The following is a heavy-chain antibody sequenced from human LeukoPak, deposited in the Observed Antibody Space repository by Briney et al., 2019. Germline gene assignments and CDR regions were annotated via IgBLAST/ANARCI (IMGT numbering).Heavy chain of an antibody. CDR2: INSDGSST. Sequence: PGGSLRLSCAASGFTFSSCWMHWVRQAPGKGLVWVSRINSDGSSTNYADSVKGRFTISRDNAKNTLYLQMNSLRAEDTAVYYCARENAGDRWFDPWGQGTLVTVSS. CDR1: GFTFSSCW. D-gene: IGHD2-21*02. CDR3: ARENAGDRWFDP. V-gene: IGHV3-74*01. J-gene: IGHJ5*02.